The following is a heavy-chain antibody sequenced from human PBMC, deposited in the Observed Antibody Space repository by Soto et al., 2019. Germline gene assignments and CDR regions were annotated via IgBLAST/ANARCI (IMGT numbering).Heavy chain of an antibody. CDR3: ARGGYDSSGYYFRLDY. CDR2: IYHSGTT. CDR1: GDSMRSNNW. J-gene: IGHJ4*02. V-gene: IGHV4-4*02. Sequence: QVQLQESGPGLVKPSGTLSLTCAVSGDSMRSNNWWSWVRQPPGKGLEWSGEIYHSGTTNYNPSLKSRVTISVDKSKNQFSLRLNSVTAADTAFYYCARGGYDSSGYYFRLDYWGQGTLVTVSS. D-gene: IGHD3-22*01.